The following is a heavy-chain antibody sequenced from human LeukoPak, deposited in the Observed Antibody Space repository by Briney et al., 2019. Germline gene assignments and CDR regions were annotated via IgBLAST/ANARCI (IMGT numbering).Heavy chain of an antibody. J-gene: IGHJ4*02. V-gene: IGHV3-33*08. D-gene: IGHD4-23*01. CDR3: ARGPSDGGNSLDY. CDR2: IWYDGSNK. Sequence: PGRSLRLSCAASGFTFSDYGMHWVRQAPGKGLEWVAVIWYDGSNKFYVDSVRGRFTISRDNSNDMLYLQMHSLRDEDTAVYYCARGPSDGGNSLDYWGQGTLVTVSS. CDR1: GFTFSDYG.